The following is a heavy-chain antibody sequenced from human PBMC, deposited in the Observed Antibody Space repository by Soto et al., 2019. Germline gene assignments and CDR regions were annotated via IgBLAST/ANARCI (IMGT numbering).Heavy chain of an antibody. CDR2: IYPNTGGT. V-gene: IGHV1-2*02. Sequence: QVQLVQSGAEVKNPGASVKVSCKASGYTFSDYHMHWVRLAPGQGLEWMGWIYPNTGGTAYAQKFQGSVTMTRDTSIRTDYMELSRLRSDDTAVNHCAKEMQRGMDVWGQGTMVTVSS. J-gene: IGHJ6*02. CDR1: GYTFSDYH. CDR3: AKEMQRGMDV.